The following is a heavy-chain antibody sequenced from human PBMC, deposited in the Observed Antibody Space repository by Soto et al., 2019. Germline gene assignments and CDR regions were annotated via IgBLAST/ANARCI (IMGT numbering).Heavy chain of an antibody. CDR2: ISYDGSNK. D-gene: IGHD3-10*01. CDR1: GFPFTSYG. J-gene: IGHJ4*02. Sequence: QVQLVESGGGVVQPGRSLRLSCAASGFPFTSYGMHWVREGPGKGLEWLAVISYDGSNKVYADSVKGRFTISRDNSKNTLYLQMTSLRPEDTALYYCVGGQYYFDYRGQGTLVIVSS. V-gene: IGHV3-30*03. CDR3: VGGQYYFDY.